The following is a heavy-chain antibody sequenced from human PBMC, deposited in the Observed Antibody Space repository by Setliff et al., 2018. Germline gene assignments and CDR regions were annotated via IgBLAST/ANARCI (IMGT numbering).Heavy chain of an antibody. CDR1: GGSISGYY. J-gene: IGHJ2*01. D-gene: IGHD3-16*01. CDR3: VRGGSAWAWNYDL. V-gene: IGHV4-59*01. Sequence: PSETLSLTCTVSGGSISGYYWNWIRQTPEMRLEWIGHIHFSGSTHFNPSLMSRVTMSVDTSKNQFSLNVNSVTSADTAVYYCVRGGSAWAWNYDLWGRGTLVTVSS. CDR2: IHFSGST.